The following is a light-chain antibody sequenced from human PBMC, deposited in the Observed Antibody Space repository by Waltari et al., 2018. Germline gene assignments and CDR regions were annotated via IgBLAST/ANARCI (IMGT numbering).Light chain of an antibody. CDR1: QSISY. CDR2: DAS. V-gene: IGKV3-20*01. Sequence: ESVLTQSPGTLSLSPGEKATLSCRARQSISYLAWYQQKAGQAPRRRIYDASRRTTGVPDRFSGSGAGTYFTLSSSGLEPEDSAVYYWQQYGNSPVSFGGGTRVEIK. J-gene: IGKJ4*01. CDR3: QQYGNSPVS.